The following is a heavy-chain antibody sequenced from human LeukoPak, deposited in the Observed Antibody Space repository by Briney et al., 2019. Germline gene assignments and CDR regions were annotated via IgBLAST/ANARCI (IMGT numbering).Heavy chain of an antibody. Sequence: GGSLRLSCAVSGFTFSSYDMSWVRQAPGKGLEWVSGISGSGGSTYYADSVKGRFTISRDNSKNTLYLQMNSLRAEDTAVYYCVRDFSGWYYFDYWGQGTLVTVSS. D-gene: IGHD6-19*01. CDR3: VRDFSGWYYFDY. CDR1: GFTFSSYD. J-gene: IGHJ4*02. CDR2: ISGSGGST. V-gene: IGHV3-23*01.